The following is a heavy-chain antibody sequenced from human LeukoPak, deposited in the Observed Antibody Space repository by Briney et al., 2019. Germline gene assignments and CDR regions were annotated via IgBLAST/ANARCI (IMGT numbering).Heavy chain of an antibody. CDR2: ISGSGGST. CDR1: GFSFSSYA. Sequence: GGSLRLSCAASGFSFSSYAMSWVRQAPGKGLEWVSAISGSGGSTYYADSVKGRFTISRDNSKNTLYLQMNSLRAEDTAVYYCANLLVAPQSLTLWGQGTLVTVSS. V-gene: IGHV3-23*01. J-gene: IGHJ4*02. CDR3: ANLLVAPQSLTL. D-gene: IGHD2-8*02.